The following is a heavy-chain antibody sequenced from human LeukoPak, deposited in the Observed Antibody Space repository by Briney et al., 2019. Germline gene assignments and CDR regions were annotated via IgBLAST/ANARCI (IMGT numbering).Heavy chain of an antibody. CDR3: ARGMVGSGYYYGYYYGMDV. J-gene: IGHJ6*02. V-gene: IGHV4-59*01. D-gene: IGHD3-22*01. CDR1: GGSISSYY. CDR2: IYYSGST. Sequence: SETLSLTCTVSGGSISSYYWSWIRQPPGKGLEWIGYIYYSGSTNYNPSLKSRVTISVDTSKNQFSLKLSSVTAADTAVYYCARGMVGSGYYYGYYYGMDVWGQGTTVTVSS.